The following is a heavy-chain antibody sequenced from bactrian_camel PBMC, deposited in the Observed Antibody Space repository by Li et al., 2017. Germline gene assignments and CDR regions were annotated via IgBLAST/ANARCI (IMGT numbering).Heavy chain of an antibody. CDR3: AAAGGSWDYGVWYNS. CDR2: ISPHGTT. V-gene: IGHV3S53*01. D-gene: IGHD5*01. J-gene: IGHJ4*01. CDR1: GLRFDVAD. Sequence: HVQLVESGGGAAQAGGTLRVACTGSGLRFDVADSAWYRQGTRGVCEWLATISPHGTTDYGDYMKGRITISRNNAENTVYLQMSALKPEDTALYYCAAAGGSWDYGVWYNSWGQGTQVTVS.